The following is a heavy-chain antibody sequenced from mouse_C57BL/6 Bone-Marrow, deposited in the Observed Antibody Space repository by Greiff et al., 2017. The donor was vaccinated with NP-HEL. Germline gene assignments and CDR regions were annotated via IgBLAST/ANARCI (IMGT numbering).Heavy chain of an antibody. CDR3: ARDRGDSSGYVFAY. Sequence: EVKVEESGPGLVKPSQSLSLTCSVTGYSITSGYYWNWIRQFPGNKLEWMGYISYDGSNNYNPSLKNRISITRDTSKNQFFLKLNSVTTEDTATYYCARDRGDSSGYVFAYWGQGTLVTVSA. J-gene: IGHJ3*01. CDR1: GYSITSGYY. D-gene: IGHD3-2*02. V-gene: IGHV3-6*01. CDR2: ISYDGSN.